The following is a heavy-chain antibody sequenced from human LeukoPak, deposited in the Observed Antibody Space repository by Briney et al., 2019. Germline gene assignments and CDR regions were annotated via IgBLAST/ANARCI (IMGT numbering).Heavy chain of an antibody. CDR3: AKDEGYCSGGSCYRTDY. Sequence: GGSLRLSCAASGFTFSTFGMHWVRQAPGKGLEWVSVISNDGSNKYYVDSVKGRFTISRDNSKNTLYLQMSSLREEDTAVYYCAKDEGYCSGGSCYRTDYWGQGTLVTVSS. CDR1: GFTFSTFG. V-gene: IGHV3-30*18. J-gene: IGHJ4*02. CDR2: ISNDGSNK. D-gene: IGHD2-15*01.